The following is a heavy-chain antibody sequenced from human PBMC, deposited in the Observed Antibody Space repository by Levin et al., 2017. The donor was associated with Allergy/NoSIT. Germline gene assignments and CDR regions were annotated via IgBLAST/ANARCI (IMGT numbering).Heavy chain of an antibody. CDR3: AREDYRSFDF. V-gene: IGHV3-7*01. Sequence: LSLTCAASGFTFSSYWVTWVRQAPGKGLEWVANIKPDGSETSYVDSVKGRFTISRDNARNSLYLQMNSLRVEDTAVYYCAREDYRSFDFWGQGTLVPVSS. D-gene: IGHD3-16*01. CDR1: GFTFSSYW. CDR2: IKPDGSET. J-gene: IGHJ4*02.